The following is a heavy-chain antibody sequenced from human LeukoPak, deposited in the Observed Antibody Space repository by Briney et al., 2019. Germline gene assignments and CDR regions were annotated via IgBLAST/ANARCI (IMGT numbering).Heavy chain of an antibody. CDR1: GGTFSSYA. CDR2: IIPIFGTA. J-gene: IGHJ6*02. V-gene: IGHV1-69*13. Sequence: SVKVSCKASGGTFSSYAISWVRQAPGQGLEWMGGIIPIFGTANYAQKFQGRVTITADETTSTAYMELSSLRSEDTAVYYCAGVESRGYYYGMDVWGQGTTVTVSS. CDR3: AGVESRGYYYGMDV.